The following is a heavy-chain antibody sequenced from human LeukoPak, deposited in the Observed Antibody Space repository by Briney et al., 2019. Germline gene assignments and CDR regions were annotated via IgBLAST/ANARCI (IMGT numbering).Heavy chain of an antibody. CDR2: ISSSSSYI. J-gene: IGHJ5*02. V-gene: IGHV3-21*01. CDR3: ARDRGSSSWYNWFDP. Sequence: VGSLRLSCAASGFTFSSYSMNWVRQAPGKGLEWVSSISSSSSYIYYADSVKGRFTISRDNAKNSLYLQMNSLRAEDTAVYYCARDRGSSSWYNWFDPWGQGTLVTVSS. D-gene: IGHD6-13*01. CDR1: GFTFSSYS.